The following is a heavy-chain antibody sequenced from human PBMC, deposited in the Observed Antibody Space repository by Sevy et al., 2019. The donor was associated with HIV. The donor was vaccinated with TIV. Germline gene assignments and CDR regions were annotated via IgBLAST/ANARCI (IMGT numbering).Heavy chain of an antibody. J-gene: IGHJ4*02. Sequence: LSLTCAASGFTPSTYGMHWVRQAPGKGLEWVAVIGYDGSNKYYADSVKGRFTISRDNSKNTLFLQMDSLRAEDTAVCYCARDPRMYGDYLLAYFDSWGQGTLVTVSS. CDR3: ARDPRMYGDYLLAYFDS. CDR1: GFTPSTYG. CDR2: IGYDGSNK. D-gene: IGHD2-8*01. V-gene: IGHV3-33*01.